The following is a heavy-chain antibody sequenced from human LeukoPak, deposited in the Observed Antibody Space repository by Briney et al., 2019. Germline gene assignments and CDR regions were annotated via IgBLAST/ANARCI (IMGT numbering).Heavy chain of an antibody. CDR3: GVWRSSTGGDAFDI. D-gene: IGHD2-2*01. Sequence: SETLSLTCAVYGGSFSDYYWSWIRQPPGRGLEWIGEINHSGSTNYNPSLKSRVTISVDTSKNQFSLKLSSVTAADTAVYYCGVWRSSTGGDAFDIWGQGTMVTVSS. J-gene: IGHJ3*02. V-gene: IGHV4-34*01. CDR2: INHSGST. CDR1: GGSFSDYY.